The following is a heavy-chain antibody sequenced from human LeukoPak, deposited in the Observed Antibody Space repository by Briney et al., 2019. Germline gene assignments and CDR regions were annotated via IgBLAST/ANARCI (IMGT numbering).Heavy chain of an antibody. V-gene: IGHV3-74*01. D-gene: IGHD3-22*01. CDR2: FHSDGNST. CDR1: GFSFSSYW. CDR3: ARETDDSSGYYYDY. Sequence: GGSLRLSCAASGFSFSSYWMHWVRQAPGKGLVWVSRFHSDGNSTSYADSVKGRFTISRDNAENTLYLQMNSLRAEDTAVYFCARETDDSSGYYYDYWGQGTLVTVSS. J-gene: IGHJ4*02.